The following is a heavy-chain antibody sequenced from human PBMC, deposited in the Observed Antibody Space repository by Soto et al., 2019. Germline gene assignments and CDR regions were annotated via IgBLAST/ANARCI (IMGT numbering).Heavy chain of an antibody. D-gene: IGHD6-19*01. V-gene: IGHV4-34*01. CDR3: ARGLSGPWGNYYYYYGMDV. CDR1: GGSYSGYY. CDR2: INNSGST. Sequence: SETLSLTCAVYGGSYSGYYWSWTRQPPGKGLEWMGEINNSGSTNYNPSLKSRVTISVDTYKNQFSLKLSSVTAADTAVYYCARGLSGPWGNYYYYYGMDVWGQGNTVTV. J-gene: IGHJ6*02.